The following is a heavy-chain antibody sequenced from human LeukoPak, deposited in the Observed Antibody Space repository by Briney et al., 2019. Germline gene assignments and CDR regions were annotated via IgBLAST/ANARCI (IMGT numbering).Heavy chain of an antibody. J-gene: IGHJ4*02. CDR2: ISADGGST. CDR3: AKESGKFDY. Sequence: GGSLRHSCVASGLNFGDSAMHWVRQAPGKGLEWVSLISADGGSTFSSDSVKGRFSISRDNSKNSLYLQMDSLRSEDTAMYYCAKESGKFDYWGQGTLVAVSS. CDR1: GLNFGDSA. V-gene: IGHV3-43*02.